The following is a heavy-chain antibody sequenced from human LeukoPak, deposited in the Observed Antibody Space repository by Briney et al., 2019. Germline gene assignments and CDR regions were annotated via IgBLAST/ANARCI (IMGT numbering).Heavy chain of an antibody. V-gene: IGHV4-34*01. J-gene: IGHJ5*02. CDR1: GGSFSGYY. Sequence: PSETLSPTCAVYGGSFSGYYWSWIRQPPGKGLEWIGEINHSGSTNYNPSLKSRVTISVDTSKNQFSLKLSSVTAADTAVYYCARRRPPNAHGRTPAHPSWFDPWGQGTLATVSS. CDR2: INHSGST. D-gene: IGHD4/OR15-4a*01. CDR3: ARRRPPNAHGRTPAHPSWFDP.